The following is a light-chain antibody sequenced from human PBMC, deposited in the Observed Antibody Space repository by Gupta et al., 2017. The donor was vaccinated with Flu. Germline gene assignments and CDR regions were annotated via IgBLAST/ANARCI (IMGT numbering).Light chain of an antibody. CDR1: SSNIGAGYD. CDR3: QSYDSSLSGSV. CDR2: GNS. V-gene: IGLV1-40*01. Sequence: YVTTQPPSVPGAPGQTVPISCTVSSSNIGAGYDVHWYQQYPGTAPKLLIYGNSNRPSGVPDRFSGSKSGTSASLAITGLQAEDEADYYCQSYDSSLSGSVFGGGTKLTVL. J-gene: IGLJ3*02.